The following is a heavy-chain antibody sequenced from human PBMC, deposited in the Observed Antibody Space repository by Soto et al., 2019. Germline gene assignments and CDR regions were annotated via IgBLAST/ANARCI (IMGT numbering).Heavy chain of an antibody. CDR1: GFTFSNYG. CDR2: ISYDGSNR. V-gene: IGHV3-30*18. J-gene: IGHJ4*02. D-gene: IGHD1-1*01. CDR3: AKGRSTEGQLEFDY. Sequence: QVQLVESGGGVVQPGGSLRLSCAASGFTFSNYGIHWVRQAPGKGLEWMAVISYDGSNRFYADSVRGRFTISSDNSKNTLYLQMDGLRAEAAAVYYCAKGRSTEGQLEFDYWGQGTLVTVSS.